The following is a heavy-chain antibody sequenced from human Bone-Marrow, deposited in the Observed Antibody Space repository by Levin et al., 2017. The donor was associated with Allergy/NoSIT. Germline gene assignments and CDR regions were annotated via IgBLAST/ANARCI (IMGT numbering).Heavy chain of an antibody. J-gene: IGHJ3*02. Sequence: NGSGPTLVKPTQTLTLTCTFSGFSLSTNGVRVGWIRQPPGKALEWLALIDWDDDKRYSPSLKSRLTITKDPSRNQVVLTMTNMDPVDTATYYCAHPSLRYCGGGTCPPGRDAFDIWGQGTLVTVSS. CDR2: IDWDDDK. CDR1: GFSLSTNGVR. V-gene: IGHV2-5*02. D-gene: IGHD2-15*01. CDR3: AHPSLRYCGGGTCPPGRDAFDI.